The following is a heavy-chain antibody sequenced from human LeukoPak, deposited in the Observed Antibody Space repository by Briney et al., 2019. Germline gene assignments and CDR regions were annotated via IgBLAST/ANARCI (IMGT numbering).Heavy chain of an antibody. V-gene: IGHV3-11*03. Sequence: GGSLRLSCAASGFTFSDYYMSWIRQAPGKGLEWVSYISSSSSYTNYADSMKGRFTISRDNSKNTLYLQVNSLRAEDTAMYYCARNILFAFDIWGQGTMVTVPS. CDR3: ARNILFAFDI. CDR2: ISSSSSYT. CDR1: GFTFSDYY. D-gene: IGHD2/OR15-2a*01. J-gene: IGHJ3*02.